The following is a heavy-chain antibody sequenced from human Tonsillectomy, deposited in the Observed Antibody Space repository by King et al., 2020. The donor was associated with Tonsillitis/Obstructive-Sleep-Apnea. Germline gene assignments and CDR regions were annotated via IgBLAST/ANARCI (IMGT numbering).Heavy chain of an antibody. Sequence: VQLVESGGGLIQSGGSLSLFCAASGFTFNFYSMDWVRQAPGKGLEWVSYISGSGNTIYYADSVKGRFTISRDNAKSSLYLQMNRLRDEDTAVYYCTRDIRGNYDFWSGYPGYWGQGTLVTVSS. J-gene: IGHJ4*02. V-gene: IGHV3-48*02. CDR3: TRDIRGNYDFWSGYPGY. CDR2: ISGSGNTI. D-gene: IGHD3-3*01. CDR1: GFTFNFYS.